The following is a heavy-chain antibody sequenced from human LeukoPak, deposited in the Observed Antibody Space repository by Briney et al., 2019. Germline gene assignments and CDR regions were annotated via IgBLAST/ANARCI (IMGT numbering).Heavy chain of an antibody. CDR1: GGSVSSGCFY. Sequence: KPSETLSLTCTVSGGSVSSGCFYWSWIREPPGKGLEWIGYIYYSGSTNYNPSLKSRVTISVDTSKNQFSLKLSSVTAADTAVYYCARGPGSSSWYLRGGWFDPWGQGTLVTVSS. D-gene: IGHD6-13*01. CDR3: ARGPGSSSWYLRGGWFDP. V-gene: IGHV4-61*01. J-gene: IGHJ5*02. CDR2: IYYSGST.